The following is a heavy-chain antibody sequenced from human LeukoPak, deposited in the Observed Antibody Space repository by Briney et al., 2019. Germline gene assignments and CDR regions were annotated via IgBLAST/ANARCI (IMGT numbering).Heavy chain of an antibody. J-gene: IGHJ4*02. CDR2: IIPIFGTA. CDR1: GGTFSSYA. CDR3: AREVLQARFRLLGFDY. Sequence: ASVKVSCKASGGTFSSYAISWVRQAPGQGLEWMGGIIPIFGTANYAQKFQGRVTITADESTSTAYMELSSLRSEDTAVYYCAREVLQARFRLLGFDYWGQGTLVTVSS. V-gene: IGHV1-69*13. D-gene: IGHD3-3*01.